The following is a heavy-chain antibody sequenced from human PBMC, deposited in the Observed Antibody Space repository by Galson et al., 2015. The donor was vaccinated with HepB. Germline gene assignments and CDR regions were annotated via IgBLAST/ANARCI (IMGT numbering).Heavy chain of an antibody. CDR2: IYSGGST. V-gene: IGHV3-66*01. D-gene: IGHD4-23*01. Sequence: PVQPLDSPSVIYSGGSTYYADSVKGRFTISRDNSKNTLYLQMNSLRAEDTAVYYCARDSRWGGNSERGFDYWGQGTLVTVSS. CDR3: ARDSRWGGNSERGFDY. J-gene: IGHJ4*02.